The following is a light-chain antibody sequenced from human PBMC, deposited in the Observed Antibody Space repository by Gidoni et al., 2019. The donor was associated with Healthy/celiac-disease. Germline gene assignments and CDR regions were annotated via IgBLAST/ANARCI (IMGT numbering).Light chain of an antibody. CDR1: QSLLSTSNNMNF. J-gene: IGKJ4*01. CDR3: QQYYNAPIT. V-gene: IGKV4-1*01. CDR2: WAS. Sequence: DIVMTQSPDSLPVSLGERASITCRSSQSLLSTSNNMNFFAWYRQKAGQPPKLLSYWASTRESGVPDRFSVSGSGTHFSLTISSLQAEDVAVYYCQQYYNAPITFGGGTKVEIK.